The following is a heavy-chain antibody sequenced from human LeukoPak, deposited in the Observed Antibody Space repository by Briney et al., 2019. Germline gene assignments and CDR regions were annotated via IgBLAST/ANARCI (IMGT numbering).Heavy chain of an antibody. Sequence: ASVKVSCKASGYTFTGYYMHWARQAPGQGLGWMGWINPNSGGTNYAQKFQGRVTMTRDTSISTAYMELSRLRSDDTAVYYCASRGIADPNFDYWGQGTLVTVSS. V-gene: IGHV1-2*02. CDR3: ASRGIADPNFDY. D-gene: IGHD6-13*01. J-gene: IGHJ4*02. CDR1: GYTFTGYY. CDR2: INPNSGGT.